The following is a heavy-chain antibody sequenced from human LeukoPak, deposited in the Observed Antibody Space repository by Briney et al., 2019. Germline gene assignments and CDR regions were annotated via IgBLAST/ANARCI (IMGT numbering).Heavy chain of an antibody. CDR1: GFTFSSFG. CDR3: AKDPGKFWSGHDY. J-gene: IGHJ4*02. V-gene: IGHV3-30*18. CDR2: ISYDGTNK. D-gene: IGHD3-3*01. Sequence: GGSLRLSCAASGFTFSSFGMHWVRQAPGKGLEWVAVISYDGTNKYYADSVKGRFTISRDNSKNTLYLQMNSLRGEDTAVYYCAKDPGKFWSGHDYWGQGTLVTVSS.